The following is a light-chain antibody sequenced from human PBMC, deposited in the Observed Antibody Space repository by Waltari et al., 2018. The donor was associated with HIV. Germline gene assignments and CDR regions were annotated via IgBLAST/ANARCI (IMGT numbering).Light chain of an antibody. V-gene: IGKV1-9*01. CDR3: QQVDTAFT. J-gene: IGKJ3*01. Sequence: DIQLTQSPSFLSASVGDRVTITCRAGQGISTYLAWYQQKPGKAPKLLIYAASTLQTWVPSRVSGSGSGAEFTLTISSLQPEDFATYYCQQVDTAFTFGPGTKVEVK. CDR1: QGISTY. CDR2: AAS.